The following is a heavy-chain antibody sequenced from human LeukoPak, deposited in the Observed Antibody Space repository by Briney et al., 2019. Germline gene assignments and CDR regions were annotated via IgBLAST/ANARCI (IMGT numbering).Heavy chain of an antibody. CDR1: GYSISSGYY. CDR3: ARELLDRAMVRGVISNWFDP. CDR2: IYHSGST. V-gene: IGHV4-38-2*02. J-gene: IGHJ5*02. D-gene: IGHD3-10*01. Sequence: SETLSLTCTVSGYSISSGYYWGWIRQPPGKGLEWIGSIYHSGSTYYNPSLKSRVTISVDTSKNQFSLKLSSVTAADTAVYYCARELLDRAMVRGVISNWFDPWGQGTLVTVSS.